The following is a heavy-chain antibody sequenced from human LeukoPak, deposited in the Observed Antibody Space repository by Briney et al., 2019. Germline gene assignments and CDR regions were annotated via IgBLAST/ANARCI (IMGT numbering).Heavy chain of an antibody. D-gene: IGHD2-15*01. J-gene: IGHJ6*03. CDR1: GFTFSSYG. CDR3: AKNGDRGAYCSGGSCYPYYYYMDV. V-gene: IGHV3-23*01. CDR2: ISSTGGTT. Sequence: GGSLRLSCAASGFTFSSYGMSWVRQAPGKGLEWVSAISSTGGTTYYADSVKGRFTISRDNSKNTLYLQMNSLRAEDTAIYYCAKNGDRGAYCSGGSCYPYYYYMDVWGKGTTVTIS.